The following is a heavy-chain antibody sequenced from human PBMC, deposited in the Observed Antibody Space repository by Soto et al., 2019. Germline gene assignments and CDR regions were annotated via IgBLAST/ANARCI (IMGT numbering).Heavy chain of an antibody. CDR3: AGGPMGYDS. V-gene: IGHV4-39*07. CDR1: GGSISSSIYY. CDR2: IFYSGST. Sequence: PSETLSLTCTVSGGSISSSIYYGGWIRRPPGKGLEWIGSIFYSGSTYYNPSLKSRVTISVDTSKNQFSLKLSSVTAADAAVYYCAGGPMGYDSWGQGTLVTVSS. D-gene: IGHD3-16*01. J-gene: IGHJ4*02.